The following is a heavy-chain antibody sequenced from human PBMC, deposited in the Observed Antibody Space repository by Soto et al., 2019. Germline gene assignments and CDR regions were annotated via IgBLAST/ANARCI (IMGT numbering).Heavy chain of an antibody. CDR2: ISSSSSYI. J-gene: IGHJ5*02. CDR3: ARASYMTVITPFDP. Sequence: GGSLTLSCAASGFTFSSYSMNWVRQAPGKGLEWVSSISSSSSYIYYADSVKGRFTISRDNAKNSLYLQMNSLRAEDTAVYYCARASYMTVITPFDPCRQGTLITVCS. V-gene: IGHV3-21*01. D-gene: IGHD2-21*02. CDR1: GFTFSSYS.